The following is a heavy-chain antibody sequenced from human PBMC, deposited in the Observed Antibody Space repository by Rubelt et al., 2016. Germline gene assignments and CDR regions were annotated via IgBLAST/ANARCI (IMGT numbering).Heavy chain of an antibody. CDR1: GGSISSSSYY. V-gene: IGHV4-39*07. D-gene: IGHD3-3*01. CDR2: IYYSGST. CDR3: AMDFWSGYPYRH. J-gene: IGHJ4*02. Sequence: QLQLQESGPGLVKPSETLSLTCTVSGGSISSSSYYWGWIRQPPGKGLEWIGSIYYSGSTYYNPSLKSRVTISVDTSKNQFSLKLSSVTAADTAVYYCAMDFWSGYPYRHWGQGTLVTVSS.